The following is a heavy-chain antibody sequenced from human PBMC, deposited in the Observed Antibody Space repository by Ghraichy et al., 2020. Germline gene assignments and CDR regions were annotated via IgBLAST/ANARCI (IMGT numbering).Heavy chain of an antibody. J-gene: IGHJ4*02. Sequence: GESLNISCTASGFIFSTYWMHWVRQAPGKGLVWVSCINNDGSSTNYADSVKGRFTISRDNAKNTLYLQVNSLRAEDTAVYYCARPNIAAAGAFAYWGQGTLVTVSS. CDR3: ARPNIAAAGAFAY. CDR1: GFIFSTYW. D-gene: IGHD6-13*01. CDR2: INNDGSST. V-gene: IGHV3-74*01.